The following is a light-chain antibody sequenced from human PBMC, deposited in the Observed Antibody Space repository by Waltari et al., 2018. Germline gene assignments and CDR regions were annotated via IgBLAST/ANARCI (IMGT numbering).Light chain of an antibody. CDR3: CSYAGANTYV. Sequence: QSALTQPASVSGSPGQSITVSCTGTSSDVGSYNLVSWYQHHPPKAPKLMMYEVSKRPSGVSSRFSGSKSGDTASLTISGLQPEDEADYYCCSYAGANTYVFGSGTKVTVL. J-gene: IGLJ1*01. CDR2: EVS. CDR1: SSDVGSYNL. V-gene: IGLV2-23*02.